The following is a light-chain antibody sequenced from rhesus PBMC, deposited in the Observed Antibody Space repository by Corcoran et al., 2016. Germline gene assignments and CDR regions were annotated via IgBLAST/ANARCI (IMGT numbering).Light chain of an antibody. CDR2: DAS. CDR3: PKYSTSPRT. Sequence: IVLTQSPATLSLSPGERVTLSCRASQSVSSSLAWYQQKLGQVPRLLIYDASRRATGIPGRFSGSGSRTECTLTISSLEPEDFAVYYCPKYSTSPRTFGQGTKVEIK. J-gene: IGKJ1*01. CDR1: QSVSSS. V-gene: IGKV3-53*02.